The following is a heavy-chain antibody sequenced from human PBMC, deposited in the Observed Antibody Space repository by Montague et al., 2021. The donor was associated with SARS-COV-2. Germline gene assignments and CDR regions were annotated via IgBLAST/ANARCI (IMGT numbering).Heavy chain of an antibody. CDR3: ARARVVVPTTRNWFDP. V-gene: IGHV4-61*01. Sequence: SETLSLTCTVSGDSVRTGRHYWNWIRQPPGKGPEWIGYIFHSSSSNYNPSLESRVDMSIDTSNSQFSLTLTSVTAADTAVYYCARARVVVPTTRNWFDPWGQGTLVTVSS. CDR1: GDSVRTGRHY. CDR2: IFHSSSS. J-gene: IGHJ5*02. D-gene: IGHD2-2*01.